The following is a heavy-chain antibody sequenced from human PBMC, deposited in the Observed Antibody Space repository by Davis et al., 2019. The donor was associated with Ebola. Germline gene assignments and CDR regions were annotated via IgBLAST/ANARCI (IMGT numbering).Heavy chain of an antibody. D-gene: IGHD4-17*01. CDR2: IIPIFGTA. Sequence: SVKVSCKASGGTFSSYAISWVRQAPGQGLEWMGGIIPIFGTANYAQKFQGRVTITADESTSTAYMELSSLRSEDTAVYYCASPFYGDYSPYYYYYYGMDVWGKGTTVTVSS. J-gene: IGHJ6*04. V-gene: IGHV1-69*13. CDR1: GGTFSSYA. CDR3: ASPFYGDYSPYYYYYYGMDV.